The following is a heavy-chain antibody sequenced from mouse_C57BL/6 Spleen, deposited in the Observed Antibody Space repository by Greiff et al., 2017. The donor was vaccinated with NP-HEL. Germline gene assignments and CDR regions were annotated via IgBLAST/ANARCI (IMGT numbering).Heavy chain of an antibody. Sequence: EVKLVESGGGLVKPGGSLKLSCAASGFTFSDYGMHWVRQAPEKGLEWVAYISSGSSTIYYADTVKGRFTISRDNAKNTLFLQMTSLRSEDTAMYYCARGPPGAMDYWGQGTSVTVSS. CDR3: ARGPPGAMDY. J-gene: IGHJ4*01. CDR1: GFTFSDYG. CDR2: ISSGSSTI. V-gene: IGHV5-17*01.